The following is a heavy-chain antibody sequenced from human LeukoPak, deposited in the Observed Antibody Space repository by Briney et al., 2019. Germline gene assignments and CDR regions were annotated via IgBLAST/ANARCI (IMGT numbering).Heavy chain of an antibody. V-gene: IGHV3-11*04. CDR3: AKDRIRGVIITPPFDY. CDR2: ISSSGSTI. D-gene: IGHD3-10*01. Sequence: GGSLRLSCAASGFTFSDYYMSWIRQAPGKGLEWVSYISSSGSTIYYADSVKGRFTISRDNSKNTLYLQMNSLRAEDTAVYYCAKDRIRGVIITPPFDYWGQGTLVTVSS. J-gene: IGHJ4*02. CDR1: GFTFSDYY.